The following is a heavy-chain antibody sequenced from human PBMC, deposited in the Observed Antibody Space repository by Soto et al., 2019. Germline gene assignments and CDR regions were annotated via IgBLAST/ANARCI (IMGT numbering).Heavy chain of an antibody. V-gene: IGHV4-34*01. CDR2: VKDGGQT. CDR3: ARGQEGVVATH. CDR1: GGSLSGYY. J-gene: IGHJ4*02. D-gene: IGHD5-12*01. Sequence: QVQLQQWGAGLLKPSETLSLNCAVTGGSLSGYYWSWIRHPPGKGLEWMGEVKDGGQTNYSPPLRGRVTISSDTSNNQFSLRLNSVTAADTGVYYCARGQEGVVATHWDQGSLVTVSS.